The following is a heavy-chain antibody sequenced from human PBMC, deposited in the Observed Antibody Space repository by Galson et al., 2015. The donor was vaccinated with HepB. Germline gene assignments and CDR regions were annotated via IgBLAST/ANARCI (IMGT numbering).Heavy chain of an antibody. D-gene: IGHD6-13*01. J-gene: IGHJ4*02. V-gene: IGHV3-64*02. Sequence: SLRLSCAASGFTFSSYAMHWVRQAPGKGLEYVSAISSDGGITYYADSVKGRFTISRDNSKNTLYLQMGSLRTEDMAVYYCARSSRSWYYFDCWGQGTLVTVSS. CDR1: GFTFSSYA. CDR2: ISSDGGIT. CDR3: ARSSRSWYYFDC.